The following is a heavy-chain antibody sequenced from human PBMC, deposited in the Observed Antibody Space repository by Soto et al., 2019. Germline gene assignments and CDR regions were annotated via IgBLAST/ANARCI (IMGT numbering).Heavy chain of an antibody. CDR3: ARVHRGSYALDY. V-gene: IGHV4-31*03. J-gene: IGHJ4*02. D-gene: IGHD1-26*01. Sequence: SETLSLTCTVSGGSVSSSSYYWGWIRQPPGKGLEWIGYIYYSGSTYYNPYLKSRVTISVDTSKNQFSLKLSSVTAADTAVYYCARVHRGSYALDYWGQGTLVTVSS. CDR1: GGSVSSSSYY. CDR2: IYYSGST.